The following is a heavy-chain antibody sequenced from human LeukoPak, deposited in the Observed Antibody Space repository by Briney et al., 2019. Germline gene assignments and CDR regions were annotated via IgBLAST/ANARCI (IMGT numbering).Heavy chain of an antibody. Sequence: PGGSLRLSCAASGFTFRSYNMNWVRQAPGKGLEWVSSILSSGTYIYYAESLEGRFTISRDNAKDSVYLQMNKLRAEDTAVYYCARDDLRTYYGMDVWGQGTTVTVSS. J-gene: IGHJ6*02. CDR2: ILSSGTYI. CDR3: ARDDLRTYYGMDV. V-gene: IGHV3-21*01. CDR1: GFTFRSYN.